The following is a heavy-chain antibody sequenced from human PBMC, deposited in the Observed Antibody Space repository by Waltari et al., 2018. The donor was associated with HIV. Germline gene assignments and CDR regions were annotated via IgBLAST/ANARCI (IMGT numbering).Heavy chain of an antibody. Sequence: EVQLVDSGGGLVQPGGSLRISCAASGFPISSYSMSWVRQAPGEGLEWVAFIKEDGCEKTYVDSVKGRFTISRDNAKNSLFLQMNNLRAEDTAVYYCGRGGLRDYWGQGTLVTVSS. CDR1: GFPISSYS. V-gene: IGHV3-7*01. CDR3: GRGGLRDY. CDR2: IKEDGCEK. D-gene: IGHD3-16*01. J-gene: IGHJ4*02.